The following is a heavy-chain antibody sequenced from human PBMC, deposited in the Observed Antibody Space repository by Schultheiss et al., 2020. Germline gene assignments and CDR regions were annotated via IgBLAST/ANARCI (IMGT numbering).Heavy chain of an antibody. CDR2: IYYSGST. J-gene: IGHJ4*02. CDR1: GGSISSYY. D-gene: IGHD6-19*01. CDR3: ARYYSSGWYYFDS. Sequence: TLSLTCTVSGGSISSYYWSWIRQPPGKGLEWIGYIYYSGSTNFNPSLQSRITMSVDTSKNRFSLNLSSVTAADTAVYYCARYYSSGWYYFDSWGQGILVTVSS. V-gene: IGHV4-59*08.